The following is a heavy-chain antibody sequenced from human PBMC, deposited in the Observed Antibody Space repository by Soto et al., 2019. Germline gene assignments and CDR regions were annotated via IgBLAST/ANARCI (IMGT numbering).Heavy chain of an antibody. CDR3: GGGIGVTARSLAFDI. CDR1: GFTFSNYW. J-gene: IGHJ3*02. Sequence: GGSLRLSCVASGFTFSNYWMNWVRQAPGKGLEWVANIKQDGSEKYYLDSVKGRFTISRDNARNSLYVQMNSLRVEATAAYYCGGGIGVTARSLAFDIWGQGTMVTVSS. V-gene: IGHV3-7*04. D-gene: IGHD3-16*01. CDR2: IKQDGSEK.